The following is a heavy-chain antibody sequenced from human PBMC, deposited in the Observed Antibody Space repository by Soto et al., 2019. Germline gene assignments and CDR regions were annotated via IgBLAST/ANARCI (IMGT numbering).Heavy chain of an antibody. CDR1: GFTFSNSD. CDR2: IGTVGDT. J-gene: IGHJ2*01. D-gene: IGHD7-27*01. CDR3: ARGTGAQLMYFDL. V-gene: IGHV3-13*01. Sequence: EVNLLESGGGLVRPGGSLSLSCAASGFTFSNSDMHWVRQTTGKGLECLSGIGTVGDTYYPPSVRGRFTISRENAKNSLYLQMDGLRAEDTAVYFCARGTGAQLMYFDLWGRGTLVTVSS.